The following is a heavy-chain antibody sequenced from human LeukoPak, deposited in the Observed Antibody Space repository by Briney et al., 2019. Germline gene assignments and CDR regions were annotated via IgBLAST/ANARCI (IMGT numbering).Heavy chain of an antibody. D-gene: IGHD3-22*01. J-gene: IGHJ6*02. Sequence: SLRLSCTVSGFSFDDYAMHWVRQAPGKGLEWVSGITWNRDKIGYGDSVKGRFTISRDNVKNVLYLQMNSLRPEDTALYYCAKDLSSAITSALVLDVWGQGTTVTVSS. CDR2: ITWNRDKI. CDR1: GFSFDDYA. CDR3: AKDLSSAITSALVLDV. V-gene: IGHV3-9*01.